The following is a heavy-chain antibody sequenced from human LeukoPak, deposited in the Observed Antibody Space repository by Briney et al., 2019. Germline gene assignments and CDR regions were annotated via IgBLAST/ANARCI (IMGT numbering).Heavy chain of an antibody. CDR1: GGSISSYY. Sequence: SETLSLTCTVSGGSISSYYWSWIRQPPGKGLEWIGYIYYSGSTNYNPSLKSRVTISVDTSKNQFSLKLSPVTAADTAVYYCAREGGYCSSTSCYTGIDYWGQGTLVTVSS. CDR2: IYYSGST. J-gene: IGHJ4*02. CDR3: AREGGYCSSTSCYTGIDY. D-gene: IGHD2-2*02. V-gene: IGHV4-59*01.